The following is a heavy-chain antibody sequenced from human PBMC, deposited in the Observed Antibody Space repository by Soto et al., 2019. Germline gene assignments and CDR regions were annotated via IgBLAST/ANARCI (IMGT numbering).Heavy chain of an antibody. CDR1: GGSVSSGSYY. D-gene: IGHD6-19*01. V-gene: IGHV4-61*01. CDR2: IYYSGST. Sequence: QVQLQESGPGLVQPSETLSLTCTVSGGSVSSGSYYWSWIRQPPGKGLEWIGYIYYSGSTNYNPSLKSRVNISVDTSKNQFSLKLSSVTAADTAVYYCARVGRYSSGPTLYFDYWGQGTLVTVSS. CDR3: ARVGRYSSGPTLYFDY. J-gene: IGHJ4*02.